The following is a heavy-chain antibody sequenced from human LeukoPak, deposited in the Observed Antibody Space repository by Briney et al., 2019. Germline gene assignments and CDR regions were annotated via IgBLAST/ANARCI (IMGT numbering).Heavy chain of an antibody. Sequence: SETLSLTCTVSGGSISSYYWSWIRQPAGKGLEWLGRIYTSGSTNYNPSLKSRVTMSVDTSKNQFSLKLSSVTAADTAVYYCARDAYYYDSSGYPDYWGQGTLVTVSS. V-gene: IGHV4-4*07. CDR1: GGSISSYY. CDR3: ARDAYYYDSSGYPDY. J-gene: IGHJ4*02. D-gene: IGHD3-22*01. CDR2: IYTSGST.